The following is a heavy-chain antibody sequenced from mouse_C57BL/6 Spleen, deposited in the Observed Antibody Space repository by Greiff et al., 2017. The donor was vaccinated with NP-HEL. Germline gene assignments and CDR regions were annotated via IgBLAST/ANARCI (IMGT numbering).Heavy chain of an antibody. D-gene: IGHD1-1*01. J-gene: IGHJ2*01. V-gene: IGHV1-53*01. CDR2: INPSNGGT. CDR3: ARRSYYYGSSLYYFDY. Sequence: QVQLQQPGTELVKPGASVKLSCKASGYTFTSYWMHWVKQRPGQGLEWIGNINPSNGGTNYNEKFKSKATLTVDKSSSTAYMQLSSLTSEDSAVYYCARRSYYYGSSLYYFDYWGQGTTLTVSS. CDR1: GYTFTSYW.